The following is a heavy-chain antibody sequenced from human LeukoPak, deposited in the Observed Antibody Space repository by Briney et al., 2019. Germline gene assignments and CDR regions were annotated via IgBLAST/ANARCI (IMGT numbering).Heavy chain of an antibody. CDR3: AKAEGGSTSWYDFYYYGVDV. CDR2: ISNDGTKT. J-gene: IGHJ6*04. D-gene: IGHD6-13*01. CDR1: GFTFRNYA. Sequence: GGSLILFCAASGFTFRNYAMHWVRQSPGKGLEWVALISNDGTKTYVADSVKGRFTISRDNSKNTLYLQMNSLKTEDTAVYYCAKAEGGSTSWYDFYYYGVDVWGKGATITVSS. V-gene: IGHV3-30*18.